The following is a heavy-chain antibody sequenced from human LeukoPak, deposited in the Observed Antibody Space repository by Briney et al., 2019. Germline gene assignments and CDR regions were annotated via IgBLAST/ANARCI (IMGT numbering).Heavy chain of an antibody. CDR2: ISSSSSYI. J-gene: IGHJ3*02. V-gene: IGHV3-21*01. CDR3: ARDVEEYQLLSDAFDT. Sequence: PGGSLRLSCAASGFTVSSNYMNWVRQAPGKGLEWVSSISSSSSYIYYADSVKGRFTISRDNAKNSLYLQMNSLRAEDTAVYYCARDVEEYQLLSDAFDTWGQGTMVTVSS. CDR1: GFTVSSNY. D-gene: IGHD2-2*01.